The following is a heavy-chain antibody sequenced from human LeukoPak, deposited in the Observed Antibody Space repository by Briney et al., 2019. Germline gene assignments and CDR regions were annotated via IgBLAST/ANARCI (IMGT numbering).Heavy chain of an antibody. D-gene: IGHD2-2*01. CDR1: GGSFSGYY. CDR3: ARLGIVVVPAARDFDY. J-gene: IGHJ4*02. CDR2: INHSGST. V-gene: IGHV4-34*01. Sequence: SETLSLTCAVYGGSFSGYYWSWIRQPPGKGLEWIGEINHSGSTNYNPSLKSRVTISVDTSKNQFSLKLSSVTAADTAVYYCARLGIVVVPAARDFDYWGQGTLVTVSS.